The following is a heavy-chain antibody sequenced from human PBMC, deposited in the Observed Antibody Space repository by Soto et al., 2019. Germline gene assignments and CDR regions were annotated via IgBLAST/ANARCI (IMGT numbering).Heavy chain of an antibody. D-gene: IGHD3-10*01. CDR2: INHSGST. Sequence: QVQLQQWGAGLLKPSETLSLTCAVYGGSFSGYYWSWIRQPPGKGLEWIGEINHSGSTNYNPSLKGRVTITVDTSKNQFSLKLSSVTAADTAVYYCARESYYGSGSYYYYYGMDVWGQGTTVTVSS. CDR1: GGSFSGYY. V-gene: IGHV4-34*01. CDR3: ARESYYGSGSYYYYYGMDV. J-gene: IGHJ6*02.